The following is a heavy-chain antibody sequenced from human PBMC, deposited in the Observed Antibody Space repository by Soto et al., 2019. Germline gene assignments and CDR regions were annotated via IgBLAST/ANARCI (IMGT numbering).Heavy chain of an antibody. CDR3: AGVERGTATTVVDAFDI. CDR1: GGFVSSGSYY. Sequence: QVQLQQWGAGLLKPSETLSLTCAVYGGFVSSGSYYWSWIRQPPGKGLEWIGEMSHSGGTHFNPSPKSRVNKTVDTSKNQFSLKMSPVTAADTALYYCAGVERGTATTVVDAFDIWGPGTMVTVSS. V-gene: IGHV4-34*01. CDR2: MSHSGGT. D-gene: IGHD1-1*01. J-gene: IGHJ3*02.